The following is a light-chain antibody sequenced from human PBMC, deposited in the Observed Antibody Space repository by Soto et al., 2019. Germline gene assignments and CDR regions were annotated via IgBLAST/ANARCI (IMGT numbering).Light chain of an antibody. CDR1: VSDVGGYDS. CDR2: GVN. CDR3: CSYTTSTTYV. V-gene: IGLV2-14*03. J-gene: IGLJ1*01. Sequence: QSALTQPASVSGSPGQSITISCTGTVSDVGGYDSVSWYQQHPGRAPKLIIYGVNNRPSGVSNRFSASKSADTASLTISGLQAEDEANYYCCSYTTSTTYVFGTGTQLTVL.